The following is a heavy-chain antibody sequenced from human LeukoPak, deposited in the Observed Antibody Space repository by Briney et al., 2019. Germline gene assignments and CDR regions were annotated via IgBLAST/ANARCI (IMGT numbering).Heavy chain of an antibody. CDR1: GGSISSSSYY. V-gene: IGHV4-39*01. CDR3: ARHKEMATPFDP. Sequence: SETLSLTCTVSGGSISSSSYYWGWIRQPPGKGLEWIGSIYYSGSTYYNPSLKSRVTISVDTSKNQFSLKLSSVTAADTAVYYCARHKEMATPFDPWGQGTLVTVSS. D-gene: IGHD5-24*01. J-gene: IGHJ5*02. CDR2: IYYSGST.